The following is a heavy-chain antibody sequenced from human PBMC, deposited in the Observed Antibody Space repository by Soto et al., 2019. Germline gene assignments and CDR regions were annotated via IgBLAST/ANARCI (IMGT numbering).Heavy chain of an antibody. CDR1: GGSFSGYY. J-gene: IGHJ4*02. CDR3: ARVPLDCSSTSCYGFYYFDY. Sequence: SETLSLTCAVYGGSFSGYYWSFIRQPPGKGLEWIGEINHSGSTNYNPSLKSRVTISVDTSKNQFSLRLSSVTAADTAVYYCARVPLDCSSTSCYGFYYFDYWGQGTLVTVSS. V-gene: IGHV4-34*01. D-gene: IGHD2-2*01. CDR2: INHSGST.